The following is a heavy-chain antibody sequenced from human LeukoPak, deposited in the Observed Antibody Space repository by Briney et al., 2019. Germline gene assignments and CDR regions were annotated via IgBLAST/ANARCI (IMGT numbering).Heavy chain of an antibody. CDR1: GFTLSNAC. CDR2: IKSKTDGGTT. D-gene: IGHD5-24*01. J-gene: IGHJ4*02. CDR3: TTPLRSEMTTFSRGK. Sequence: GGSQRLLCAASGFTLSNACMTWVRQAPGKGLEWVGRIKSKTDGGTTDYAAPVKGRFTISRDDSKNTLYLQMNSLKSEDTAVYYCTTPLRSEMTTFSRGKWGQGTLVTVSS. V-gene: IGHV3-15*01.